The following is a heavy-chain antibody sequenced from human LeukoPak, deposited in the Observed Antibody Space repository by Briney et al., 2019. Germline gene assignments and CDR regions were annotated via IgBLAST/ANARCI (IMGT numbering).Heavy chain of an antibody. D-gene: IGHD6-6*01. CDR1: GGSFSGYY. J-gene: IGHJ2*01. CDR2: INHSGST. CDR3: AGFKLSRYFDL. Sequence: SETLSLTCAVYGGSFSGYYWSWIRQPPGKGLDWIGEINHSGSTNYNPSLKSRVTISVDTSKNQFSLKLSSVTAADTAVYYCAGFKLSRYFDLWGRGTLVTVSS. V-gene: IGHV4-34*01.